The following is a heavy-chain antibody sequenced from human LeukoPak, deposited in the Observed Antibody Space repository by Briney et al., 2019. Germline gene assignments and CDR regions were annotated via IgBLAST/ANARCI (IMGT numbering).Heavy chain of an antibody. CDR3: ARVVFYGGLYFDY. D-gene: IGHD4-23*01. J-gene: IGHJ4*02. CDR2: INHSGST. CDR1: GGSFSGYY. V-gene: IGHV4-34*01. Sequence: TSETLSLTCAVYGGSFSGYYWSWIRQPPGKGLEWIGEINHSGSTNYNPSLKSRVTISVDTSKNQFSLKLSSVTAADTAVYYCARVVFYGGLYFDYWGQGTLVTVSS.